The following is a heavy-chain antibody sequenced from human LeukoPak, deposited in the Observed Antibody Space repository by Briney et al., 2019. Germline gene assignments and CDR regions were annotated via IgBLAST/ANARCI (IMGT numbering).Heavy chain of an antibody. D-gene: IGHD6-19*01. V-gene: IGHV1-2*02. CDR2: INPNSGGT. CDR1: GYTFTGYY. Sequence: ASVRVSCKASGYTFTGYYMHWVRQAPGQGLEWMGWINPNSGGTNYAQKFQGRVTMTRDTSISTAYMELSRLRSDDTAVYYCARVQVAVAGSPLRDFDYWGQGTLVTVSS. CDR3: ARVQVAVAGSPLRDFDY. J-gene: IGHJ4*02.